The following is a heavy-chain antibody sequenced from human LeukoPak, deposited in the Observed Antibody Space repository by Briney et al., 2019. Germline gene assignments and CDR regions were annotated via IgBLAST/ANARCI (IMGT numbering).Heavy chain of an antibody. V-gene: IGHV4-34*01. J-gene: IGHJ4*02. CDR2: INHSGCT. CDR3: ARRLQVFFRGPLTPRYDY. CDR1: GFTVSSNY. Sequence: GSLRLSCAASGFTVSSNYMSWIRQPPGKGLEWIGEINHSGCTNYNPSLKSRVTISVDTSKNQFSLKLSSVPAADTAVYYCARRLQVFFRGPLTPRYDYWGQGTLVTVSS. D-gene: IGHD3-16*01.